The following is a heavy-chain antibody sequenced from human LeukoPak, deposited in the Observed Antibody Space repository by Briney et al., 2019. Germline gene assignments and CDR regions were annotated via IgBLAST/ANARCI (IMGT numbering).Heavy chain of an antibody. J-gene: IGHJ5*02. V-gene: IGHV4-59*01. Sequence: SETLSLTCTVSGGSINSYYWSWIRQPLGKGLEWIGYIYYSVSTNYNPSLKSRVTISVDTSKNQFSLKLSSVTAADTAVYYCARALVAQAIGFDPWGQGTLVTVSS. CDR1: GGSINSYY. D-gene: IGHD5-12*01. CDR2: IYYSVST. CDR3: ARALVAQAIGFDP.